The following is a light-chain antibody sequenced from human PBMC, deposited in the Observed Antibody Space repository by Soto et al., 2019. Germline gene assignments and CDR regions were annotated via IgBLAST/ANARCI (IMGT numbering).Light chain of an antibody. CDR1: QIIRTN. V-gene: IGKV3-15*01. J-gene: IGKJ1*01. Sequence: ETVMTQSPATLSVSPGGRVTLSCRASQIIRTNLAWYQQKPGQAPRLLIYGASTRATGVPARFSGSGSGTDFTLTISRLEPEDFAVYYCQQYGSAPWTFGQGTKVDIK. CDR2: GAS. CDR3: QQYGSAPWT.